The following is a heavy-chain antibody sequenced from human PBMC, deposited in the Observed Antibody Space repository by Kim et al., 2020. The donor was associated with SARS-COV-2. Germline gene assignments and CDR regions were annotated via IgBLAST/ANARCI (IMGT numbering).Heavy chain of an antibody. V-gene: IGHV3-48*02. CDR3: ARDLDYDFWSGYAKTFDY. J-gene: IGHJ4*02. Sequence: GRLTITRDEAKNSLYLQMNSLRDDDTAVYYCARDLDYDFWSGYAKTFDYWGQGTLVTVSS. D-gene: IGHD3-3*01.